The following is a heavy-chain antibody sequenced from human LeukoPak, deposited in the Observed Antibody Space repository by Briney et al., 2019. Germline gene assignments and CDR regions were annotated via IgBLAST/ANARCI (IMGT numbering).Heavy chain of an antibody. CDR2: INSDGSIT. CDR3: AGVGGARIY. D-gene: IGHD1-26*01. Sequence: GGSLRLSCAASGIHLGSYWLYWGRQAPGKGLVWVSRINSDGSITNYADSVKGRFTISRDNAKNTLSLQMNSLRAEDTAVYYCAGVGGARIYCGQGTLVTVSS. CDR1: GIHLGSYW. J-gene: IGHJ4*02. V-gene: IGHV3-74*01.